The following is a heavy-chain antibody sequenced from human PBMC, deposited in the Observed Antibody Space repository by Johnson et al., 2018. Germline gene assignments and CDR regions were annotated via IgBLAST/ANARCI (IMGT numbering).Heavy chain of an antibody. D-gene: IGHD6-6*01. J-gene: IGHJ6*03. V-gene: IGHV4-30-4*01. CDR1: GGSISSGDYY. CDR3: ARGRPYSSSVFTYYYYYYMDV. Sequence: QVQLQESGPGLVNPSQTLSLTCTVSGGSISSGDYYWSWIRQPPGKGLEWIGYIYYSGSTYYNPSLKSRVTISVDTSKHQSSLNRSSVTAADTAVYYCARGRPYSSSVFTYYYYYYMDVWGKGTTVTVSS. CDR2: IYYSGST.